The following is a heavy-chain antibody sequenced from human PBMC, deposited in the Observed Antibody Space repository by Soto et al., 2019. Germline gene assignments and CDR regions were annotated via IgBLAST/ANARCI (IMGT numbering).Heavy chain of an antibody. CDR1: GYTFTNYW. J-gene: IGHJ4*02. CDR3: VRPNFGALTHFDF. CDR2: IFPGDSDT. D-gene: IGHD3-16*01. V-gene: IGHV5-51*01. Sequence: PGESLKISCKAIGYTFTNYWIGWVRQTPGKGLEWMGIIFPGDSDTRYNPSFEGQVTVSADESISTAYLQWNTLKASDTAMYYCVRPNFGALTHFDFWGQGTLGTV.